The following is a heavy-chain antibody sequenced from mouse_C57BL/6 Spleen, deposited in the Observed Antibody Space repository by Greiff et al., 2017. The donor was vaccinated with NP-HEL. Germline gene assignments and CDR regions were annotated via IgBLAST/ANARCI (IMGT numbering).Heavy chain of an antibody. Sequence: EVQVVESGGGLVKPGGSLKLSCAASGFTFSDYGMHWVRQAPEKGLEWVAYISSGSSTIYYADTVKGRFTISRDNAKNTLFLQMTSLRSEDTAMYYCARLYDGYYEEYAMDYWGQGTSVTVSS. CDR3: ARLYDGYYEEYAMDY. D-gene: IGHD2-3*01. CDR2: ISSGSSTI. CDR1: GFTFSDYG. J-gene: IGHJ4*01. V-gene: IGHV5-17*01.